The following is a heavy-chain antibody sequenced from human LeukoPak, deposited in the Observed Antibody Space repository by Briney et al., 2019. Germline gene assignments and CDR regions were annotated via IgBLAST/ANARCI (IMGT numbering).Heavy chain of an antibody. Sequence: GASVKVSCKASGYTFTSYYMHWVRQAPGQGLEWMGIISPSGGSTSYAQKFQGRVTMTRDTSTSTVYMELSSLRSEDTAVYYCARGGETTTSLYYYGMDVWGQGTTVTVSS. CDR2: ISPSGGST. V-gene: IGHV1-46*01. D-gene: IGHD3-16*01. CDR1: GYTFTSYY. J-gene: IGHJ6*02. CDR3: ARGGETTTSLYYYGMDV.